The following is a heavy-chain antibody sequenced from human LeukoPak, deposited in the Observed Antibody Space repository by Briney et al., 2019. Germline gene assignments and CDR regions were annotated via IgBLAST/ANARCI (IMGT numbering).Heavy chain of an antibody. CDR2: IYYSGST. V-gene: IGHV4-59*01. CDR3: ARGVSYYYDSSGSYYFDY. CDR1: GGSISSYY. J-gene: IGHJ4*02. D-gene: IGHD3-22*01. Sequence: SETLSLTCTVSGGSISSYYWSWIRQPPGKGLEWIGYIYYSGSTNYNPSLKSRVTISVDTSKSQFSLKLSSVTAADTAVYYCARGVSYYYDSSGSYYFDYWGQGTLVTVSS.